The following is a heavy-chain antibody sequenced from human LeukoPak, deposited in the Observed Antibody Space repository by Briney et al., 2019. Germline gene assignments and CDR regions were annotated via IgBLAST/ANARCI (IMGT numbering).Heavy chain of an antibody. V-gene: IGHV4-61*02. CDR2: IYTSGST. J-gene: IGHJ6*03. D-gene: IGHD3-10*01. Sequence: SETPSLTCTVSGGSIGSGSYYWSWIRQPAGKGLEWIGRIYTSGSTNYNPSLKSRVTISVDTSKNQFSLKLSSVTAADTAVYYCARVTYYYGSGSFYYYMDVWGKGTTVTVSS. CDR1: GGSIGSGSYY. CDR3: ARVTYYYGSGSFYYYMDV.